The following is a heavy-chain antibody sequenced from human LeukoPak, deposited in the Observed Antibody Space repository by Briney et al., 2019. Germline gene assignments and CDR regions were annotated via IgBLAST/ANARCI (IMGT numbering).Heavy chain of an antibody. CDR2: IIPIFGTA. Sequence: ASVKVSCKASGGTFSSYAISWVQQAPGQGLEWMGGIIPIFGTANYAQKFQGRVTITADESTSTAYMELSSLRSEDTAVYYCARVFGLRYFDWANNWFDPWGQGTLVTVSS. CDR1: GGTFSSYA. D-gene: IGHD3-9*01. CDR3: ARVFGLRYFDWANNWFDP. V-gene: IGHV1-69*01. J-gene: IGHJ5*02.